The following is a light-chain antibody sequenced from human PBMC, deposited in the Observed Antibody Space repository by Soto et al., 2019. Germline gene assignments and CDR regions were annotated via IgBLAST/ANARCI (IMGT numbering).Light chain of an antibody. CDR2: DVS. V-gene: IGLV2-14*01. CDR1: SSDVGGYKY. CDR3: SSYTSSSTLV. Sequence: QSALTQPASVSGSPGQSITISCTGTSSDVGGYKYVSWYQQHPGKGPKLMIYDVSNRPSGVSNRFSGSKSGNTASLTISGLQAEDEADYYCSSYTSSSTLVFGGGTKLTVL. J-gene: IGLJ2*01.